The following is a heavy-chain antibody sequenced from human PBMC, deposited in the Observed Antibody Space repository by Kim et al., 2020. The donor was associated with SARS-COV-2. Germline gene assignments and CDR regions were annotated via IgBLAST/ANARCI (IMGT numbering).Heavy chain of an antibody. V-gene: IGHV3-74*01. CDR3: ARDEASGWPYYYYYGMDV. J-gene: IGHJ6*02. D-gene: IGHD6-19*01. CDR2: INSDGSST. Sequence: GGSLRLSCAASGFTFSSYWMHWVRQAPGKGLVWVSRINSDGSSTSYADSVKGRFTISRDNAKNTLYLQMNSLRAEDTAVYYCARDEASGWPYYYYYGMDVWGQGTTVTVSS. CDR1: GFTFSSYW.